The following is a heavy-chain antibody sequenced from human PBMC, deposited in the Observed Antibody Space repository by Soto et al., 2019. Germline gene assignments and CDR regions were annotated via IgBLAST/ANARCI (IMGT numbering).Heavy chain of an antibody. CDR3: ARDWEPAARAQDFDY. J-gene: IGHJ4*02. Sequence: QVQLVQSGAEVKKPGASVKVSCKASGYTFTSYYMHWVRQAPGQGLEWMGIINPSGGSTSYAQKFQGRVTMTRYTSTSTVYVELSSLRSEDTAVYYCARDWEPAARAQDFDYCGQGTLVTVSS. CDR2: INPSGGST. D-gene: IGHD2-2*01. V-gene: IGHV1-46*03. CDR1: GYTFTSYY.